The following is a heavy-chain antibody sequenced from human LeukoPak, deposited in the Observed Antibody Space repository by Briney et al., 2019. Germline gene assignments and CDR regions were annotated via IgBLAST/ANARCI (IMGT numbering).Heavy chain of an antibody. CDR3: ARDLSGDYDY. Sequence: PGGSLRLSCAASGFTVSSNYMSWVRQAPGKGLEWVSVIYSGGSTYYADSVRGRFTISRDNSKNTLYLQMNSLRAEDTAVYYCARDLSGDYDYWGQGTLVTVSS. CDR1: GFTVSSNY. J-gene: IGHJ4*02. V-gene: IGHV3-53*01. D-gene: IGHD4-17*01. CDR2: IYSGGST.